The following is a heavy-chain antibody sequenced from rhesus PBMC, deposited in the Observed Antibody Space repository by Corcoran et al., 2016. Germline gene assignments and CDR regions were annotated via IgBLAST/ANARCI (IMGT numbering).Heavy chain of an antibody. CDR2: IYGSREGT. Sequence: QVQLQESGPGLVKPSETLSLTCAVSGGSISDDYYWSWIRQPPGKGLEWIGYIYGSREGTNYNPSLKSRVTISIDTSKNQFSLKLSSVTAADTAVYYCAEPGFQARDAFDFWGQGLRVTVSS. J-gene: IGHJ3*01. CDR3: AEPGFQARDAFDF. D-gene: IGHD2-33*01. V-gene: IGHV4-106*01. CDR1: GGSISDDYY.